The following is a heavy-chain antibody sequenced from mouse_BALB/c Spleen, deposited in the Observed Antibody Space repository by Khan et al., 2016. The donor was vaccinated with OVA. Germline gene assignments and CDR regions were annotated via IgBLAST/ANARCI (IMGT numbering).Heavy chain of an antibody. V-gene: IGHV1-4*01. CDR3: ARRTTEYALDY. Sequence: QVQLKESGAELARPGASVKMSCKAFGYTFTSHTMHWVKQRPGQGLEWIGYINPRSDYTQYNQKFNDKATLTADISSSTAYMQLSSLTSEDSAVYDGARRTTEYALDYWGQGTSVTVSS. CDR1: GYTFTSHT. J-gene: IGHJ4*01. CDR2: INPRSDYT. D-gene: IGHD2-14*01.